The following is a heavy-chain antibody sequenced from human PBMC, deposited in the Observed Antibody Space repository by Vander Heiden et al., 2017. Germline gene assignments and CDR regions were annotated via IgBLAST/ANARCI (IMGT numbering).Heavy chain of an antibody. J-gene: IGHJ6*02. CDR3: AREAMTYYGVRYGMDV. V-gene: IGHV1-18*01. CDR2: ISAYNGNT. Sequence: QVQLVQSGAEVKKPGASGEVSCKASGYTSTSYGISWVRQASGQGLEWMGWISAYNGNTNYAQKLQGRVTMTTDTSTSTAYMELRSLRSDDTAVYYCAREAMTYYGVRYGMDVWGQGTTVTVSS. D-gene: IGHD4-17*01. CDR1: GYTSTSYG.